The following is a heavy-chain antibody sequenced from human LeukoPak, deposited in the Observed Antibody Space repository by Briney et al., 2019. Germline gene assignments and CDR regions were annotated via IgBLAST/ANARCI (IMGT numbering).Heavy chain of an antibody. CDR2: ISSSSSYI. D-gene: IGHD6-13*01. Sequence: GGSLRLSCAASGFTFSSYSMNWVRQAPGKGLEWVSSISSSSSYIYYADSVKGRFTISRDNAKNPLYLQMNSLRAEDTAVYYCARDYGVGAAAGHMDVWGKGTTVTVSS. CDR3: ARDYGVGAAAGHMDV. J-gene: IGHJ6*03. CDR1: GFTFSSYS. V-gene: IGHV3-21*01.